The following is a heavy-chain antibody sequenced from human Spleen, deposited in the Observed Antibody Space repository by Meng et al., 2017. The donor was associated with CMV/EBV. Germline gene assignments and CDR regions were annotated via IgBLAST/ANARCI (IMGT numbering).Heavy chain of an antibody. Sequence: SETLSLTCTVSGGSVSSGSYYWSWIRQPPGKGLEWIGFIYYSGSSNYNPSLKSRVTISVDLSRNQFSLRLSSVTAADTAVYYCARDRGPVPGSSPPGYGLDVWGQGTTVTVSS. CDR3: ARDRGPVPGSSPPGYGLDV. J-gene: IGHJ6*02. D-gene: IGHD6-19*01. CDR2: IYYSGSS. V-gene: IGHV4-61*01. CDR1: GGSVSSGSYY.